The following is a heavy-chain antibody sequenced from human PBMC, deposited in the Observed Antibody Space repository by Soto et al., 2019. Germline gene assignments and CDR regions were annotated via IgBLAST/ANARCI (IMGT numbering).Heavy chain of an antibody. Sequence: PSETLSLTCTVSVGSISRYYWNWIRQSPGKGLEWIGHVYYTGSTNYNPSLMSRVTISIDTSRSLFSLRLSSVTAADTAIYYCASTYYDTLTGYPLFGIDYWSPGTLVTVSS. CDR1: VGSISRYY. V-gene: IGHV4-59*08. CDR3: ASTYYDTLTGYPLFGIDY. J-gene: IGHJ4*02. D-gene: IGHD3-9*01. CDR2: VYYTGST.